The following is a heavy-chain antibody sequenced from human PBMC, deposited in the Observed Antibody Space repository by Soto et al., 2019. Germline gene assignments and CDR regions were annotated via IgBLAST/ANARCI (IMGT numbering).Heavy chain of an antibody. CDR1: GGTFSSYA. Sequence: QVPLVQSGAEVKKPGSSVKVSCKASGGTFSSYAISWVRQAPGQGLEWMGGIIPIFGTANYAQKFQGRVTITADESTSTAYMELSSLRSEDTAVYYCARDVGGYCSSTRGWACWFDPWGQGTLVTVSS. V-gene: IGHV1-69*01. J-gene: IGHJ5*02. CDR2: IIPIFGTA. CDR3: ARDVGGYCSSTRGWACWFDP. D-gene: IGHD2-2*01.